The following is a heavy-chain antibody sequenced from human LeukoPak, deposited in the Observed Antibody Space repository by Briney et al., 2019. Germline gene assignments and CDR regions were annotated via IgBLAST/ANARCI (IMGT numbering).Heavy chain of an antibody. CDR3: ARPAGLGAAFYFDC. Sequence: SVKVSCKASGGTFSSYAISWVRQAPGQGLEWMGGIIPIFGTANYAQKFQGRVTITADESTSTAYMELSSLRSEDTAVYYCARPAGLGAAFYFDCWGQGTLVTVSS. D-gene: IGHD2-2*01. CDR2: IIPIFGTA. V-gene: IGHV1-69*01. CDR1: GGTFSSYA. J-gene: IGHJ4*02.